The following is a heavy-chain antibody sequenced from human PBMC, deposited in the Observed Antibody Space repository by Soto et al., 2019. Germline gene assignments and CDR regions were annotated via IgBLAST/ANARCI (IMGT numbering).Heavy chain of an antibody. Sequence: QVQLVESGGGVVQPGRSLRLSCAASGFPFTSYGMHWVREGPDKGLEWVAIISYDGSDKYYADSVKGRFTISRDNSKXXXXXXXXXXXXXXXXXXXXXXGQYYFDYRGQGTLVIVSS. J-gene: IGHJ4*02. CDR2: ISYDGSDK. V-gene: IGHV3-30*03. CDR3: XXGQYYFDY. CDR1: GFPFTSYG.